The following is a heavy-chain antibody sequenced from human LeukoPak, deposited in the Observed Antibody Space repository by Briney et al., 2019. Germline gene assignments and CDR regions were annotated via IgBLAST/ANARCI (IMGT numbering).Heavy chain of an antibody. CDR3: ARVFNDFWSGYYGMDV. V-gene: IGHV1-18*01. CDR2: ISAYNGNT. D-gene: IGHD3-3*01. Sequence: ASVKVSRKASGYTFTSYGISWVRQAPGQGLEWMGWISAYNGNTNYAQKLQGRVTMTTDTSTSTAYMELRSLRSGDTAVYYCARVFNDFWSGYYGMDVWGQGTTVTVSS. CDR1: GYTFTSYG. J-gene: IGHJ6*02.